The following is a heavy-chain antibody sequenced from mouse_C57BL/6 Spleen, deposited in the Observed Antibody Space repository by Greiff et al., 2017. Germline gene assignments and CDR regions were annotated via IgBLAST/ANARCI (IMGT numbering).Heavy chain of an antibody. CDR3: TRDDLLYAMDY. CDR1: GFTFSSYA. Sequence: EVQVVESGEGLVKPGGSLKLSCAASGFTFSSYAMSWVRQTPENRLEWVAYISSGGDYIYYADTVKGRFTISRDNARNTLYLQMSSLKSEDTAMYYCTRDDLLYAMDYWGQGTSVTVSS. J-gene: IGHJ4*01. CDR2: ISSGGDYI. V-gene: IGHV5-9-1*02.